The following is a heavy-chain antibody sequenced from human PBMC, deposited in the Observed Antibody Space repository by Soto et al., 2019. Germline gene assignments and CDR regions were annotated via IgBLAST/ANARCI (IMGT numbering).Heavy chain of an antibody. J-gene: IGHJ6*02. Sequence: EVQLLESGGGLVQPGGSLRLSCAASGFTFSTYAMTWVRQAPGKGLEWVSGIDDSGVGTYYADSVKGRLTISRDNSKNMLYLQMGSLRAEDTAVYYCVKGHSSTWSQTGGMDVWGQGTTVTVSS. V-gene: IGHV3-23*01. CDR2: IDDSGVGT. D-gene: IGHD3-22*01. CDR1: GFTFSTYA. CDR3: VKGHSSTWSQTGGMDV.